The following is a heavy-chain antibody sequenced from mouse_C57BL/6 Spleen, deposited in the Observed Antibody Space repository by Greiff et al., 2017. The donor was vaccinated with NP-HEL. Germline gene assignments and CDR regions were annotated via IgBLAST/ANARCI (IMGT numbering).Heavy chain of an antibody. CDR1: GYSITSGYY. CDR2: ISYDGSN. J-gene: IGHJ4*01. Sequence: ESGPGLVKPSQSLSLTCSVTGYSITSGYYWNWIRQFPGNKLEWMGYISYDGSNNYNPSLKNRISITRDTSKNQFFLKLNSVTTEDTATYYCARALLGSPSYAMDYWGQGTSVTVSS. D-gene: IGHD4-1*01. V-gene: IGHV3-6*01. CDR3: ARALLGSPSYAMDY.